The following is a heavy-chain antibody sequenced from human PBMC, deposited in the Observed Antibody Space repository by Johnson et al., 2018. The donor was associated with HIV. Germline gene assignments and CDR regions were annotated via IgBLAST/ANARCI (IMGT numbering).Heavy chain of an antibody. CDR3: AKDLGDAVGTTHDAFDI. J-gene: IGHJ3*02. Sequence: QVQLVESGGGVVQPGRSLRLSCAASGFTFSSYAMHWVRQAPGKGLEWVAVISYDGANKYYADSVKGRFTISRDNSKNTRYLQMNSLRAEDTAVYYCAKDLGDAVGTTHDAFDIWGQGPTVTVSS. CDR1: GFTFSSYA. D-gene: IGHD1-26*01. V-gene: IGHV3-30*04. CDR2: ISYDGANK.